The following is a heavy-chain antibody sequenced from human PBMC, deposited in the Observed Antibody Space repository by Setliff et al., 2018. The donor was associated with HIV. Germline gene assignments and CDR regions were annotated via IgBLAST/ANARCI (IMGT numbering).Heavy chain of an antibody. CDR3: SRRGAVTGHRFDY. D-gene: IGHD6-19*01. CDR2: IFYNGNT. V-gene: IGHV4-39*02. CDR1: GGSSSTSNYY. Sequence: SETLSLTCTVSGGSSSTSNYYWGWIRQPPGKGLEWIGYIFYNGNTYYSPALKSRVTISIDTSRNRFSLRLSSVTAADSAVYYCSRRGAVTGHRFDYWGQGALVTVSS. J-gene: IGHJ4*02.